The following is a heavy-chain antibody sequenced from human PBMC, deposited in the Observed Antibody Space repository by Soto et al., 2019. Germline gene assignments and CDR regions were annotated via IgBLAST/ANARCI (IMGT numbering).Heavy chain of an antibody. D-gene: IGHD3-16*01. J-gene: IGHJ6*02. CDR3: ARDWNYVRGYNMDV. CDR2: IYYSGTT. V-gene: IGHV4-30-4*01. Sequence: QVQLQESGPGLVKTSQTLSLTCIVSGDSISSGDYYWTWIRQPPGKGLEWIGYIYYSGTTYYNPSLKSRVTISVDTSNNQFSLKLTSVTAADTAVYYCARDWNYVRGYNMDVWGQGTTVTVSS. CDR1: GDSISSGDYY.